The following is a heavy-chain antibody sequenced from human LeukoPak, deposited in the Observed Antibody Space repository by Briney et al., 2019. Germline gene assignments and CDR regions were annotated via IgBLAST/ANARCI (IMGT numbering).Heavy chain of an antibody. V-gene: IGHV1-69*04. Sequence: GASVKVSCKASGGTFSSYAIRWVRQAPGQGLEWMGRIIPILGIANYAQKFQGRVTITADKSTSTAYMELSSLRSEDTAVYYCARGGYDFVALTYYYGMDVWGQGPRSPSP. CDR2: IIPILGIA. D-gene: IGHD5-12*01. CDR1: GGTFSSYA. CDR3: ARGGYDFVALTYYYGMDV. J-gene: IGHJ6*02.